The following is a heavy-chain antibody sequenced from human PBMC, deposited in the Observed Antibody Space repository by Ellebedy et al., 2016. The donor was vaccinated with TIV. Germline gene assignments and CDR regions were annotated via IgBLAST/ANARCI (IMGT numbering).Heavy chain of an antibody. CDR1: GGSISSYY. CDR3: ARAAGSSSWYSAFDI. V-gene: IGHV4-59*12. CDR2: IYHSGST. J-gene: IGHJ3*02. D-gene: IGHD6-13*01. Sequence: SETLSLTCTVSGGSISSYYWSWIRQPPGKGLEWIGYIYHSGSTYYNPSLKSRVTISVDRSKNQFSLKLSSVTAADTAVYYCARAAGSSSWYSAFDIWGQGTMVTVSS.